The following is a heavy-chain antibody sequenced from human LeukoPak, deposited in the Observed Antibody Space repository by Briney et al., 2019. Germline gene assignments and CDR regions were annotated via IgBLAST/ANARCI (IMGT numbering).Heavy chain of an antibody. CDR2: ISGSGGST. Sequence: PGGSLGLSCAASGFTFSSYAISWVRQAPGKGLEWVSAISGSGGSTYYADSVKGRFTISRDNSKNTLYLQMNSLRAEDTAVYYCASQGHYYDSSGYWRENAFDIWGQGTMVTVSS. J-gene: IGHJ3*02. D-gene: IGHD3-22*01. V-gene: IGHV3-23*01. CDR1: GFTFSSYA. CDR3: ASQGHYYDSSGYWRENAFDI.